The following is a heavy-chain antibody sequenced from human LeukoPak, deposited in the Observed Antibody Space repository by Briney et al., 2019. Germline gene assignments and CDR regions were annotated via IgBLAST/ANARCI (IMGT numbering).Heavy chain of an antibody. CDR2: ISYDGSNK. Sequence: GGSLRLSCAASGFTFSSYAMHWVRQAPGKGLEWVAVISYDGSNKYYADSVKGRFTISRDNSKNTLYLQMNSLRAEDTAVYYCAKDWGYWGQGTLVTVSS. J-gene: IGHJ4*02. CDR1: GFTFSSYA. V-gene: IGHV3-30*01. CDR3: AKDWGY. D-gene: IGHD3-16*01.